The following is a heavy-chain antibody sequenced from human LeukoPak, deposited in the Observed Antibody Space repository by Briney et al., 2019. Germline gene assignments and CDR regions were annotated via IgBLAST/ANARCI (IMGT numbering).Heavy chain of an antibody. CDR1: GGSISSYY. Sequence: SETLSLTCTVSGGSISSYYWSWIRQPPGKGLEWIGYIYYSGSTNYNPSLKSRVTISVDTSKNQFSLKLRSVTAADTAVYYCARGRRAVAGFQLIYCYYYYMDVWGKGTTVTISS. CDR3: ARGRRAVAGFQLIYCYYYYMDV. CDR2: IYYSGST. J-gene: IGHJ6*03. D-gene: IGHD6-19*01. V-gene: IGHV4-59*01.